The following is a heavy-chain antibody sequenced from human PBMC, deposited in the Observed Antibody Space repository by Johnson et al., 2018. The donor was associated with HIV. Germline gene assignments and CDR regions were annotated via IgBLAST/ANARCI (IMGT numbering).Heavy chain of an antibody. V-gene: IGHV3-33*01. D-gene: IGHD3-10*01. Sequence: QVQLVESGGGVVQPGRSLRLSCAASGFTFSSYGMHWVRQAPGKGLEWVAVIWYDGSNKYYADSVKGRFTISRDNSKNTLYLQMNSLRAEDTAVYYCARGTYYYGSGNAFDMWGQGTMVTVSS. CDR3: ARGTYYYGSGNAFDM. CDR2: IWYDGSNK. CDR1: GFTFSSYG. J-gene: IGHJ3*02.